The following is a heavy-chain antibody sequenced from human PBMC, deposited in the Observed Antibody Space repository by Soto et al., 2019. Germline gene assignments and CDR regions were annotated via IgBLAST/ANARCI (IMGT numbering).Heavy chain of an antibody. CDR2: IYYTGST. V-gene: IGHV4-59*01. J-gene: IGHJ3*01. D-gene: IGHD2-8*01. CDR3: ARDRGVSCGPAMEYALAF. CDR1: RGSINGYY. Sequence: PSETLSLSCTVSRGSINGYYWSWIRQPPGRGLELIGYIYYTGSTSYNPSLESRVTISVDMSKHHFSLNLRSVTAADTDMYYCARDRGVSCGPAMEYALAFWGQATMVTVSS.